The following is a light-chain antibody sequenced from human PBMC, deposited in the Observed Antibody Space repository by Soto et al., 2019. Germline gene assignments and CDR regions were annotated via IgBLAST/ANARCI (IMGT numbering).Light chain of an antibody. V-gene: IGKV3-20*01. CDR2: DAS. Sequence: EIVLTQSPGTLSLSPGERVTLSCRASQSLGSGYLAWYQQKFGQAPRLLIYDASRRATGIPERFSGSGSGTDFTLTINRLEPEDFAVYYCQQYGSSPTFGLGTKVDIK. CDR3: QQYGSSPT. CDR1: QSLGSGY. J-gene: IGKJ1*01.